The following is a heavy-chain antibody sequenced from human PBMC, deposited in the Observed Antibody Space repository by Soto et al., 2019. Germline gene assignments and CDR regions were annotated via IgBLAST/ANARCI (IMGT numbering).Heavy chain of an antibody. CDR1: GFTLSSYA. Sequence: GGSLRLSCAASGFTLSSYAIHWVRQAPGKGLEWVTVISKGGSNLYFADSVKGRFTISRDDSKNTLYLQMNSLRSEDTAVYYCAREVEYTSAFGISSSFDYWGQGTLVTVSS. CDR3: AREVEYTSAFGISSSFDY. J-gene: IGHJ4*02. CDR2: ISKGGSNL. V-gene: IGHV3-30-3*01. D-gene: IGHD6-19*01.